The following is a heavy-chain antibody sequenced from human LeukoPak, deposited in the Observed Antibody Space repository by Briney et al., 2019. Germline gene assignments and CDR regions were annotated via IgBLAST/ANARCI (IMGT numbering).Heavy chain of an antibody. J-gene: IGHJ3*02. CDR1: GGSISSYY. Sequence: SETLSLTCTVSGGSISSYYWSWIRQPPGKGLEWIGEINHSGSTNYNPSLKSRVTISVDTSKNQFSLKLSSVTAADTAVYYCAREEVITTNDAFDIWGQGTMVTVSS. D-gene: IGHD3-22*01. CDR2: INHSGST. CDR3: AREEVITTNDAFDI. V-gene: IGHV4-34*01.